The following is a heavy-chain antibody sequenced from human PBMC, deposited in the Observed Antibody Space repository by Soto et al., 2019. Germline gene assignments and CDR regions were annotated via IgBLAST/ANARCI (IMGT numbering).Heavy chain of an antibody. V-gene: IGHV5-10-1*01. J-gene: IGHJ6*02. CDR1: GYSFTSYW. CDR2: IDPSDSYT. CDR3: ARLEGSKDAYYGMDV. Sequence: GESLKISCKGSGYSFTSYWISWVRQMPGKGLEWMGRIDPSDSYTNYSPSFQGHVTISADKSISTAYLQWSSLKASDTAMYYCARLEGSKDAYYGMDVWGQGTTVTVSS.